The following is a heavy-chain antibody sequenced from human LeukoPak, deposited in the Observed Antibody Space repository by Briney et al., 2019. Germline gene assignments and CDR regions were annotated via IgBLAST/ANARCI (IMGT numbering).Heavy chain of an antibody. CDR3: ARDGYSGYDFYFDY. J-gene: IGHJ4*02. CDR1: GFTFSSYG. Sequence: GGSLRLSCAASGFTFSSYGMHWVRQAPGKGLEGVAVIWFDGSDKYYADSVKGRFTISRDNSKNTLYLQMNSLRAEDTAVYYCARDGYSGYDFYFDYWGQGSLVTVSS. V-gene: IGHV3-33*01. CDR2: IWFDGSDK. D-gene: IGHD5-12*01.